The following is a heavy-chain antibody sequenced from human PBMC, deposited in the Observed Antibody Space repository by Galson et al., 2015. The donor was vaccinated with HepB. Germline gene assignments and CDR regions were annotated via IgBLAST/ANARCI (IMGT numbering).Heavy chain of an antibody. D-gene: IGHD3-10*01. CDR2: TYYRSKWYN. Sequence: CAISGDSVSSNSAAWNWIRHSPSRGLEWLGRTYYRSKWYNDYAVSVRSRITINPDTSKNQFSLQLRSVTPDDTAVYYCARGSGRYAMDVWGQGTTDTVSS. CDR1: GDSVSSNSAA. J-gene: IGHJ6*02. V-gene: IGHV6-1*01. CDR3: ARGSGRYAMDV.